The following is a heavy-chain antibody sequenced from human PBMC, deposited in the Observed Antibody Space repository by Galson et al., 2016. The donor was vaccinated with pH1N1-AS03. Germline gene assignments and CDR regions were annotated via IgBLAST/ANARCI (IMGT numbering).Heavy chain of an antibody. CDR2: IIPIFGSS. CDR3: GGGTSDAFDI. V-gene: IGHV1-69*05. Sequence: SVKVSCKASGGTFNKYAITWVRQAPGQGLEWMGGIIPIFGSSDYAQKFQGRVTITTDKSTTTAYMELSSLRSEDTAVYYCGGGTSDAFDIWGQGTMVIVSS. CDR1: GGTFNKYA. J-gene: IGHJ3*02. D-gene: IGHD1-1*01.